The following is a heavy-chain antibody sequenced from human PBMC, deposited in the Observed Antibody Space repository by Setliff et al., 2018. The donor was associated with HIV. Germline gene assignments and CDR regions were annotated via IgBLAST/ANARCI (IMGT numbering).Heavy chain of an antibody. D-gene: IGHD3-22*01. CDR1: GGSISSSGFY. Sequence: SETLSLTCTVSGGSISSSGFYWGWIRQTPAKGLEWIGSIYYSGSTYYNPSLQTRVNIAVDPSKNQFSLKLSSVTAEDTAVYYCASPTYVYDSSGYYYGLPNWYVDLWGRGTLVTVSS. CDR3: ASPTYVYDSSGYYYGLPNWYVDL. CDR2: IYYSGST. J-gene: IGHJ2*01. V-gene: IGHV4-39*01.